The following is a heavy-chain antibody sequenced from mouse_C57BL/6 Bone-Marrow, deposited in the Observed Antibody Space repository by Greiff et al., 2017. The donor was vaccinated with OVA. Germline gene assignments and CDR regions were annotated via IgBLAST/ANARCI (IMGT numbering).Heavy chain of an antibody. V-gene: IGHV14-4*01. J-gene: IGHJ2*01. D-gene: IGHD1-1*01. CDR2: IDPENGDT. CDR3: TTLYGSSYADY. Sequence: EVKLVESGAELVRPGASVKLSCTASGFNIKDDYMHWVKQRPEQGLEWIGWIDPENGDTEYAPKFQGKATITAATSSTTAYMQLSSLTSEDTAVYYCTTLYGSSYADYWGQGTTLTVSS. CDR1: GFNIKDDY.